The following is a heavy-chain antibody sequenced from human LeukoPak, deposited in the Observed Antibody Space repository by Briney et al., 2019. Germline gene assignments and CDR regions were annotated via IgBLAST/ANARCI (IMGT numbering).Heavy chain of an antibody. CDR3: VKGSSRSGMDV. CDR1: GFTFSSYS. CDR2: ISSSSSYI. D-gene: IGHD6-6*01. Sequence: GGSLRLSCAASGFTFSSYSMNWARQAPGKGLEWVSSISSSSSYIYYADSVKGRFTISRDNAKNSLYLQMNSLRAEDTAVYYCVKGSSRSGMDVWGQGTTVTVSS. J-gene: IGHJ6*02. V-gene: IGHV3-21*01.